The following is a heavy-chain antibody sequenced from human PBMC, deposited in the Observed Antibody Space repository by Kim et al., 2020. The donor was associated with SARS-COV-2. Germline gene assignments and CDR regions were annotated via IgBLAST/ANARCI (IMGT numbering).Heavy chain of an antibody. Sequence: YYADSVKGRFTISRDNSKNTLYLQMNSLRAEDTAVYYCAKDPMQWLVHDYWGQGTLVTVSS. D-gene: IGHD6-19*01. V-gene: IGHV3-23*01. CDR3: AKDPMQWLVHDY. J-gene: IGHJ4*02.